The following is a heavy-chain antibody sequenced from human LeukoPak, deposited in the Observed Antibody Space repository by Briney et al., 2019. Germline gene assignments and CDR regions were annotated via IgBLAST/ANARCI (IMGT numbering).Heavy chain of an antibody. D-gene: IGHD3-22*01. CDR3: AKGKLYYDSSGYYLY. J-gene: IGHJ4*02. Sequence: GGSLRLSCAASGFTFSSYAMSWVRQAPGKGLEWVSAISGGGGSTYYADSVKGRFTISRDNSKNTLYLQMNSLRAEDTAVYYCAKGKLYYDSSGYYLYWGQGTLVTVSS. CDR2: ISGGGGST. V-gene: IGHV3-23*01. CDR1: GFTFSSYA.